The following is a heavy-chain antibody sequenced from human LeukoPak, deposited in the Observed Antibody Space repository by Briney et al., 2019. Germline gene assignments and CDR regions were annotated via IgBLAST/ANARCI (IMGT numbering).Heavy chain of an antibody. D-gene: IGHD6-6*01. V-gene: IGHV1-8*03. CDR3: TRDPRHLDS. CDR2: MNPNSGKT. Sequence: ASVKVSCKASGYTFTSYDINWVRQATGQGLEWVGYMNPNSGKTEYAQRFQGRVTITTDTSISTAYMDLSSLRVEDTAVYYCTRDPRHLDSWGQGTLVTVSS. J-gene: IGHJ4*02. CDR1: GYTFTSYD.